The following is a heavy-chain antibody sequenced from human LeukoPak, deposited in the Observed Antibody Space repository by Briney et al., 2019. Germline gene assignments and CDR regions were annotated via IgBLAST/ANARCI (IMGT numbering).Heavy chain of an antibody. CDR3: ARRPGLDPGSYYFDY. CDR1: GFSFGSYA. J-gene: IGHJ4*02. CDR2: ISDNGGGT. D-gene: IGHD3-10*01. Sequence: GGSLRLSCAAAGFSFGSYAMSWVRQAPGRGLEWVSGISDNGGGTYYGDSVKGRFTISRDNSKNMLYLQMNGLRAEDTAVYYCARRPGLDPGSYYFDYWGQGTLVTVSS. V-gene: IGHV3-23*01.